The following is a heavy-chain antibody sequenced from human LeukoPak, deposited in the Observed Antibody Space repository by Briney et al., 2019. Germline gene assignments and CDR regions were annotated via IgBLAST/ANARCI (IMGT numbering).Heavy chain of an antibody. V-gene: IGHV1-2*02. CDR2: INPNSGGT. CDR3: ARDLPRTVVIKDY. Sequence: ASVKVSCKASGYTFTSYGISWVRQAPGQGLEWMGWINPNSGGTNYAQKFQGRVTMTRDTSISTAYMELSRLRSDDTAVYYCARDLPRTVVIKDYWGQGTLVTVSS. J-gene: IGHJ4*02. CDR1: GYTFTSYG. D-gene: IGHD3-22*01.